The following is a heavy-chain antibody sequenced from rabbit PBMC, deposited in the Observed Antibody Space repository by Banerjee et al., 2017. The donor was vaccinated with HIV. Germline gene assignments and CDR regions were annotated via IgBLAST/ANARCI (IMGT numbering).Heavy chain of an antibody. CDR2: IYTGDGNT. CDR1: GIDFSSSYY. V-gene: IGHV1S40*01. Sequence: QSLEESRGDLVKPGASLTLTCTASGIDFSSSYYMCWVRQAPGKGLELIACIYTGDGNTHYASWAKGRFTISKTSSTVDLKMTSLTAADTATYFCARDLAGAIGWNFNLWGQGTLVTVS. D-gene: IGHD4-1*01. J-gene: IGHJ4*01. CDR3: ARDLAGAIGWNFNL.